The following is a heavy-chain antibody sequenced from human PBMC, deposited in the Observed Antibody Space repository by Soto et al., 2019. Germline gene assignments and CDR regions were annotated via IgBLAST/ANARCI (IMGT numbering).Heavy chain of an antibody. D-gene: IGHD2-8*01. CDR3: ARDESFCDNGDSPYGMDV. CDR2: IIPTFGTP. J-gene: IGHJ6*02. V-gene: IGHV1-69*13. Sequence: GASVKVSCKASGGTFGTHKINWVRQAPGQGLEWMGTIIPTFGTPNYAESFQGRVTITADESTTTAYMELTSLQADDTAVYYCARDESFCDNGDSPYGMDVGGQGTTITVSS. CDR1: GGTFGTHK.